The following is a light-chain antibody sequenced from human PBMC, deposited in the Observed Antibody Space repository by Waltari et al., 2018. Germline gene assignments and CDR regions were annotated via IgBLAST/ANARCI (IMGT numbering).Light chain of an antibody. CDR2: AAS. J-gene: IGKJ2*01. CDR1: QGISSY. Sequence: AIRITQSPSSLSASTGDRVTITCRASQGISSYLAWYQQKPGKAPKLLNYAASTLQSGVPSRFRGSGSGTDFTLTISCLQSEDFATYYCQQYYSYPSFGQGTKLEIK. CDR3: QQYYSYPS. V-gene: IGKV1-8*01.